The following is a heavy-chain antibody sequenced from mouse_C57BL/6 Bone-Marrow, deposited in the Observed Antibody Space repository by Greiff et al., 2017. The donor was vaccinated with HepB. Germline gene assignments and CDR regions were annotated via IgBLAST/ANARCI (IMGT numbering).Heavy chain of an antibody. Sequence: EVKLMESGGGLVQPGGSLKLSCAASGFTFSDYGMAWVRQAPRKGPEWVAFISNLAYSIYYADTVTGRFTISRENAKNTLYLEMSSLRSEDTAMYYCARHPYDYDGMDYWGQGTSVTVSS. V-gene: IGHV5-15*01. D-gene: IGHD6-5*01. J-gene: IGHJ4*01. CDR3: ARHPYDYDGMDY. CDR1: GFTFSDYG. CDR2: ISNLAYSI.